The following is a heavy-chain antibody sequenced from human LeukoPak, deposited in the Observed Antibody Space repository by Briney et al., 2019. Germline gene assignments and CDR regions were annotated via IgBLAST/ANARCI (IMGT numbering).Heavy chain of an antibody. J-gene: IGHJ4*02. D-gene: IGHD5-12*01. CDR3: ARGGYDIVATPYIDY. Sequence: GASVKVSCKASGNSFTGYYMHWVRQAPGQGLEWMGIINPSGGSTSYAQKFQGRVTMTRDMSTSTVYMELSSLRSEDTAVYCCARGGYDIVATPYIDYWSQGTLVTVSS. V-gene: IGHV1-46*01. CDR1: GNSFTGYY. CDR2: INPSGGST.